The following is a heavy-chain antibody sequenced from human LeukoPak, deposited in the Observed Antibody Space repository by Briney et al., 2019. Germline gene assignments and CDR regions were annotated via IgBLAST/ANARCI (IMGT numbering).Heavy chain of an antibody. J-gene: IGHJ6*03. D-gene: IGHD7-27*01. V-gene: IGHV4-38-2*02. Sequence: SSETLSLTCTVSDYSASSVYFWGWIRQPPGKGLEWVGHIDHSGGTSFNPSLKSRLTISTDRSKNKFSLNLSSVTAADTAVYFCARLLGNYYFYMDVWGKGTTVTVSS. CDR1: DYSASSVYF. CDR2: IDHSGGT. CDR3: ARLLGNYYFYMDV.